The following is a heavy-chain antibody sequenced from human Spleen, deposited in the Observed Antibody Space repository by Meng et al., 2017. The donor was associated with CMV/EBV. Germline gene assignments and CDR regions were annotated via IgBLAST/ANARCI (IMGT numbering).Heavy chain of an antibody. J-gene: IGHJ4*02. Sequence: VSGGSIRSSSYYWTWIRQPPGKGLEWIASIYYSGSTYYNPSLESRVTISVDTSKNHFSLNLSSVTAADTAVYYCARDIATAGTSGDFWGQGTLVTVSS. D-gene: IGHD6-13*01. V-gene: IGHV4-39*02. CDR3: ARDIATAGTSGDF. CDR2: IYYSGST. CDR1: GGSIRSSSYY.